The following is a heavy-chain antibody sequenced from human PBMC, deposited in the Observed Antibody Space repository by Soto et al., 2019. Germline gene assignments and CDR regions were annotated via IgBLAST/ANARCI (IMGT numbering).Heavy chain of an antibody. CDR3: ARHDYYYGMDV. V-gene: IGHV4-39*01. CDR1: GCSISISSDY. Sequence: SETLSLTCTVSGCSISISSDYWGGIRQPPGKGLEWIGSIYYSGSTYYNPSLKSRVTISVDTSKNQFSLKLSSVTAADTAVYYCARHDYYYGMDVWGQGTTVTVSS. J-gene: IGHJ6*02. CDR2: IYYSGST.